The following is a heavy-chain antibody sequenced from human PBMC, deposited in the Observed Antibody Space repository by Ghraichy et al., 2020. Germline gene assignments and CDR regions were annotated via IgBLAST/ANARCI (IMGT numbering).Heavy chain of an antibody. Sequence: SETLSLTCTVSGGSITNYYWSWIRQPPGKGLEWIGYIYGSGSTNYNPSLKSRVTISVDTSKTQLSLRLNSVTAADTAMYYCARGNWFDPWGQGTLVTVSS. CDR1: GGSITNYY. V-gene: IGHV4-59*01. J-gene: IGHJ5*02. CDR2: IYGSGST. CDR3: ARGNWFDP.